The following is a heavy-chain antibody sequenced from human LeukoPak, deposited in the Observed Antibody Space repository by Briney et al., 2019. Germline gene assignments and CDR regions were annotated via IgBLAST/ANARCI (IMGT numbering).Heavy chain of an antibody. CDR3: ARDVYGLGDY. Sequence: GGSLRLSCVASGFTFSNYWMHWVRQAPGKGLMWVSKINSDGSGPDYADSVKGRFTISGDNAKNTLYLQMNSLRAEDTAVYYCARDVYGLGDYWGQGTLVTVSS. V-gene: IGHV3-74*01. D-gene: IGHD1-14*01. J-gene: IGHJ4*02. CDR2: INSDGSGP. CDR1: GFTFSNYW.